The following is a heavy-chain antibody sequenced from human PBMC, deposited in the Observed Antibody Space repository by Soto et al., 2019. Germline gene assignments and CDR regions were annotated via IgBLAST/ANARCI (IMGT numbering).Heavy chain of an antibody. CDR1: GFTFSGYA. CDR2: ISGSGGST. D-gene: IGHD6-19*01. Sequence: GGSLRLSCAASGFTFSGYAMSWVRQAPGKGLEWVSAISGSGGSTYYADSVKGRFTISRDNSKNTLYLQMNSLRAEDTAVYYCAKDPVLGWHRAFDYWGQGTLVTVSS. J-gene: IGHJ4*02. CDR3: AKDPVLGWHRAFDY. V-gene: IGHV3-23*01.